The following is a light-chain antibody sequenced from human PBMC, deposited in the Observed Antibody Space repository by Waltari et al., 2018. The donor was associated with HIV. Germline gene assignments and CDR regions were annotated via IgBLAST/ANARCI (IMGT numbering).Light chain of an antibody. CDR2: DKN. V-gene: IGLV1-51*01. Sequence: QSVLTQPPSVSAAPGQKVTVSCSGSSSNIWNNYVSWYQQSPGTPPNLLIYDKNTPPTGIPDQSTGSKSGTSATLGITGLQTGDEADYYCGTWDRSLSSWVFGGGTKVSVL. J-gene: IGLJ2*01. CDR1: SSNIWNNY. CDR3: GTWDRSLSSWV.